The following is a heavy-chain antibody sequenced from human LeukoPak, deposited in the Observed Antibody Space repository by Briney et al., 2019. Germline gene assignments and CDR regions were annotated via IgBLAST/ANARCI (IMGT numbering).Heavy chain of an antibody. Sequence: GGSLRLSCVASGYGFTFSEFWMGSVSQAPGERLEWVANIKDDGSETYYVDSVKGRFTISRDNVKNSVYLQMNSLRADDTSMYRCAREAYCGGPSCFAVNYMDVWGKGTTVTVSS. CDR1: GYGFTFSEFW. CDR2: IKDDGSET. J-gene: IGHJ6*03. CDR3: AREAYCGGPSCFAVNYMDV. D-gene: IGHD2-2*01. V-gene: IGHV3-7*01.